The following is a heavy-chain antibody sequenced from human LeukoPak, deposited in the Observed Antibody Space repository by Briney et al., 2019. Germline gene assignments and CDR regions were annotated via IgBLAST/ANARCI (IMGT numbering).Heavy chain of an antibody. J-gene: IGHJ4*02. CDR3: ARDLLDTMIEGYFDY. Sequence: GGSLRLSCAASGFTFDDYAMHWVRQAPGRGLEWVSGISWNSGSIGYADSVKGRFTISRDNSKNTLYLQMNSLRAEDTAVYYCARDLLDTMIEGYFDYWGQGTLVTVSS. V-gene: IGHV3-9*01. CDR2: ISWNSGSI. CDR1: GFTFDDYA. D-gene: IGHD3-22*01.